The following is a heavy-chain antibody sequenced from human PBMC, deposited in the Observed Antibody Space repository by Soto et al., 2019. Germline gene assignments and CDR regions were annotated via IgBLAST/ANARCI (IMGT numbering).Heavy chain of an antibody. D-gene: IGHD3-16*02. J-gene: IGHJ4*02. Sequence: SETLSLTCTVSGGSISSGDYYWSWIRQPPGKGLEWIGYIYYSGSTYYNPSLKSRVTISVDTSKNQFSLKLSSVTAADTAVYYCARTPYYDYVWGSYRRYYFDYWGQGTLVTVS. V-gene: IGHV4-30-4*01. CDR3: ARTPYYDYVWGSYRRYYFDY. CDR2: IYYSGST. CDR1: GGSISSGDYY.